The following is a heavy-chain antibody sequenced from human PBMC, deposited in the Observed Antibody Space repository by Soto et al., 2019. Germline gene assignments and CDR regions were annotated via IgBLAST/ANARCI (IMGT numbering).Heavy chain of an antibody. Sequence: ASVKVSCKASGYTFTSYGISWVRQAPGQGLEWMGWISAYNGNTNYAQKPQGRVTMTTDTSTSTAYMELRSLRSDDTAVYYCARGYQLLWASGYYFDYWGQGTLATVSS. V-gene: IGHV1-18*01. CDR3: ARGYQLLWASGYYFDY. D-gene: IGHD2-2*01. CDR1: GYTFTSYG. CDR2: ISAYNGNT. J-gene: IGHJ4*02.